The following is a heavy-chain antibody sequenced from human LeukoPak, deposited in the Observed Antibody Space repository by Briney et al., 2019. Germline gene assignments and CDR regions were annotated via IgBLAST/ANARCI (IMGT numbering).Heavy chain of an antibody. D-gene: IGHD6-13*01. Sequence: SETLSLTCTVSGGSISSSSYYWGWIRQPPGKGLEWIGSIYYSGSTYYNPSLMSRVTISVDTSKNQFSLKLSSVTAADTAVYYCARDRWGSSWHFGYWGQGTLVTVSS. CDR1: GGSISSSSYY. J-gene: IGHJ4*02. CDR2: IYYSGST. V-gene: IGHV4-39*02. CDR3: ARDRWGSSWHFGY.